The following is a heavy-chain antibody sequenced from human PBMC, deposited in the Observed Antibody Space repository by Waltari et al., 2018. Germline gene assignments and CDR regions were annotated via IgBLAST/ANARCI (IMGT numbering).Heavy chain of an antibody. J-gene: IGHJ4*02. CDR3: ARLYDSTRYHNKFFDF. CDR1: GGPINTRDFS. CDR2: IYSGGST. Sequence: QLQLQESGPGLVKPSETLSLPRTVSGGPINTRDFSRVWVRQPPGKELGWSGSIYSGGSTLYNPSLNSRATISVETSKTQFSLRLNAVTATDAAVYYCARLYDSTRYHNKFFDFWGQGTLVTVSS. D-gene: IGHD3-22*01. V-gene: IGHV4-39*01.